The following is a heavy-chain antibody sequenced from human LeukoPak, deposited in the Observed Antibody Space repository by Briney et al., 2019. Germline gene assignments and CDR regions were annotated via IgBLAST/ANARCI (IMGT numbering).Heavy chain of an antibody. Sequence: GGSLRLSCAASGSTFSSYSMNWVRQAPGKGLEWVSYISSSGSTIYYADSVKGRFTISRDNAKNSLYLQMNSLRAEDTAVYYCAREYSSSSGRAFDIWGQGTMVTVSS. CDR3: AREYSSSSGRAFDI. J-gene: IGHJ3*02. CDR1: GSTFSSYS. V-gene: IGHV3-48*01. D-gene: IGHD6-6*01. CDR2: ISSSGSTI.